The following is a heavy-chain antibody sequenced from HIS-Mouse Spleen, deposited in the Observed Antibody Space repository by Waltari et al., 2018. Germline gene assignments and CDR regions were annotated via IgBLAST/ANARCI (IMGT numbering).Heavy chain of an antibody. Sequence: QLQLQESGPGLVKPSETLSLTCTVSGGSTSSSSYYWGWFRQPPGKGLEWIGSIYYSGSTYYNPSLKSRVTISVDTSKNQFSLKLSSVTAADTAVYYCARDRELYFDYWGQGTLVTVSS. J-gene: IGHJ4*02. CDR2: IYYSGST. CDR1: GGSTSSSSYY. V-gene: IGHV4-39*07. CDR3: ARDRELYFDY. D-gene: IGHD1-26*01.